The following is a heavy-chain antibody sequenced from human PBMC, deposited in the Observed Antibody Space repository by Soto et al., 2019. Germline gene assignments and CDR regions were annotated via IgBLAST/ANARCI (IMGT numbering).Heavy chain of an antibody. CDR2: INPNSGGT. V-gene: IGHV1-2*04. CDR1: GYTFTGYY. J-gene: IGHJ4*02. CDR3: ARARYCSGGSCYSAPYFDY. Sequence: ASVKVSCKASGYTFTGYYMHWVRQAPGQGLEWMGWINPNSGGTNYAQKFQGWVTMTRDTSISTAYMELSRLRSDDTAVYHCARARYCSGGSCYSAPYFDYWGQGTLVTVSS. D-gene: IGHD2-15*01.